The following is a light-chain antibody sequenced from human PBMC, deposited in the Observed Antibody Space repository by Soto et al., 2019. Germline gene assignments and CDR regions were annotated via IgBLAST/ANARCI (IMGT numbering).Light chain of an antibody. CDR3: CSYAGSSTLVV. Sequence: QSVLTQPASVSGSPGQSITISCTGTSSDVGSYNLVSWYQQHPGKAPKLMIYEGSKRPSGVSNRFSGSKSGNTASLTISGLQAEDEADYYCCSYAGSSTLVVFGGGTQVTVL. CDR2: EGS. CDR1: SSDVGSYNL. V-gene: IGLV2-23*01. J-gene: IGLJ2*01.